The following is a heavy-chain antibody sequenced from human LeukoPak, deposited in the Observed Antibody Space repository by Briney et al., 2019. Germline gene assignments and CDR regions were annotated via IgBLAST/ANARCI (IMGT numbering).Heavy chain of an antibody. CDR1: GGPISSYY. V-gene: IGHV4-59*01. J-gene: IGHJ3*02. D-gene: IGHD6-19*01. Sequence: PSETLSLTCTVSGGPISSYYWSWIRQPPGKGLEWIGYIYYSGSTNYNPSLKSRVTISVDTSKNQFSLKLRSVTAADTAVYYWAGSGWYSAFDIWGQGTMVTVSS. CDR3: AGSGWYSAFDI. CDR2: IYYSGST.